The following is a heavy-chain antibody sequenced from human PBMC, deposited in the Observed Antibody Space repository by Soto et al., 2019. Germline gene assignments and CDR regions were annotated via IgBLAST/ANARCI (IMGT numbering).Heavy chain of an antibody. V-gene: IGHV2-26*01. CDR2: IVSNDEK. CDR3: ARMLAVNYYYYSLDV. J-gene: IGHJ6*02. CDR1: GFSLRNARMG. D-gene: IGHD3-22*01. Sequence: QVTLKESGPVVVKPTETLTLTCTVSGFSLRNARMGVSWIRQPAGKAPEWLAHIVSNDEKSYNKSLQTRLTISKDTSKSQVVLTMTYMDPVDTATYFCARMLAVNYYYYSLDVWGEGTTVTVSS.